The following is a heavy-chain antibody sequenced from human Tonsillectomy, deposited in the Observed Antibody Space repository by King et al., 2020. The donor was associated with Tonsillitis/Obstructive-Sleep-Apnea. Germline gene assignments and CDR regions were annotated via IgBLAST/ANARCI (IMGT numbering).Heavy chain of an antibody. CDR3: ARNDIVVEPAAMADAFDI. J-gene: IGHJ3*02. CDR2: IDHSGTT. V-gene: IGHV4-34*01. D-gene: IGHD2-2*01. Sequence: VQLQQWGAGLLKPSETLSLTCAVYGGSFSGYYWSWIRQPPGKGLEWIGEIDHSGTTNYNPSLKSRVTISVDTSKNQFSLRLSSVTAADTAGYYCARNDIVVEPAAMADAFDIWGQGTMVTVSS. CDR1: GGSFSGYY.